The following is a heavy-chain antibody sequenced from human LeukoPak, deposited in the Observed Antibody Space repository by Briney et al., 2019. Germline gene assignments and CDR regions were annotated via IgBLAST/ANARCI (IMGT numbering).Heavy chain of an antibody. CDR1: GFTFSSYG. CDR3: ARDIPPQGITMVRGVIPPDY. Sequence: PGGSLRLSCAASGFTFSSYGMHWVRQAPGKGLEWVAFIRYDGSNKYYADSVKGRFTISRDNSKNTLYLQMNSLRAEDTAVYYCARDIPPQGITMVRGVIPPDYWGQGTLVTVSS. CDR2: IRYDGSNK. V-gene: IGHV3-30*02. J-gene: IGHJ4*02. D-gene: IGHD3-10*01.